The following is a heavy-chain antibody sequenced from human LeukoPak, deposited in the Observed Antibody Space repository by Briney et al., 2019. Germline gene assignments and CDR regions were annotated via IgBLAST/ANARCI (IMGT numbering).Heavy chain of an antibody. CDR3: ARDPSRGRWELFHFDY. CDR2: IYTSGST. Sequence: PSETLSLTCTVSGGSISSYYWSWIRQPAGKGLEWIGRIYTSGSTNYNPSLKSRVTMSVDTSKNQFSLKLSSVTAADTAVYYCARDPSRGRWELFHFDYWGQGTLVTVSS. CDR1: GGSISSYY. D-gene: IGHD1-26*01. V-gene: IGHV4-4*07. J-gene: IGHJ4*02.